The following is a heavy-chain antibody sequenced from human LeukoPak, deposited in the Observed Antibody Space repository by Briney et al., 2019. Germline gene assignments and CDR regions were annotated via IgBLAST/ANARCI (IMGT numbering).Heavy chain of an antibody. Sequence: SETLSLTCTVSGYSISSGYYWGWIRQPPGKGLEWIGSVYHSGSTYYNPSLKSRVTISVDRSKNQFSLKLSSVTAADTAVYYCAARFGESPNKNWFDPWGQGTLVTVSS. CDR2: VYHSGST. V-gene: IGHV4-38-2*02. CDR1: GYSISSGYY. D-gene: IGHD3-10*01. CDR3: AARFGESPNKNWFDP. J-gene: IGHJ5*02.